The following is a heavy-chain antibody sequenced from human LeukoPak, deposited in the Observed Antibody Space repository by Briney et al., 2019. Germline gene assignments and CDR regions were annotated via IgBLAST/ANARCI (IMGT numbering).Heavy chain of an antibody. CDR2: ISYDGSNK. D-gene: IGHD3-3*01. CDR3: ARGRSARYDFGDY. J-gene: IGHJ4*02. V-gene: IGHV3-30-3*01. CDR1: GFTFSSYA. Sequence: GGSLRLSCAASGFTFSSYAMQWLRQAPGKGLVWGAVISYDGSNKYYADSVKGRFTISRDNSKNTLYLQMNSLRAEDTAVYYCARGRSARYDFGDYWGQGTLVTVSS.